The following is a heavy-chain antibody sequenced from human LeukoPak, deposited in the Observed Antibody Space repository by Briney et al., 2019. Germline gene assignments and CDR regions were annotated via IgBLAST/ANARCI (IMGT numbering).Heavy chain of an antibody. CDR2: IYYSGGT. CDR3: ASGGYMIDY. D-gene: IGHD5-18*01. CDR1: GGSISSYY. V-gene: IGHV4-59*12. Sequence: SETLSLTCTVSGGSISSYYWSWIRQPPGKGLEWIGYIYYSGGTNYNPSLKSRVTMSVDTSKNQFSLKLSSVTAADTAVYYCASGGYMIDYWGQGTLVTVSS. J-gene: IGHJ4*02.